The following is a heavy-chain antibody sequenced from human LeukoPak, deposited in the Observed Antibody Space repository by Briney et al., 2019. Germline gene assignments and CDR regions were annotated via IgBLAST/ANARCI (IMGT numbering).Heavy chain of an antibody. CDR3: AEEGENYAFDI. V-gene: IGHV3-23*01. Sequence: GGSLRLSCAASGFTFSNYAMTWVRQAPGKGLEWVSAISGSGGSTYYADSVKGRFTISRDNSTNTLYLQMNSLRAEDTAIYYCAEEGENYAFDIWGQGTMVTVSS. CDR2: ISGSGGST. J-gene: IGHJ3*02. CDR1: GFTFSNYA. D-gene: IGHD2-21*01.